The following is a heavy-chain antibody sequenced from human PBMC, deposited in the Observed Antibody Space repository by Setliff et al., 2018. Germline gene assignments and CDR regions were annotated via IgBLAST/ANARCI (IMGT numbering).Heavy chain of an antibody. CDR1: GGSINSGSYY. J-gene: IGHJ3*02. CDR3: ARDHYDYYDSRQAFDI. CDR2: IYSRGST. D-gene: IGHD3-22*01. Sequence: PSETLSLTCTVSGGSINSGSYYWSWIRQPAGKGLEWIGRIYSRGSTNYNPSLKSRVTVSLDASKNQLYLKLSSVTAADTAVYYCARDHYDYYDSRQAFDIWGQGTMVTVSS. V-gene: IGHV4-61*02.